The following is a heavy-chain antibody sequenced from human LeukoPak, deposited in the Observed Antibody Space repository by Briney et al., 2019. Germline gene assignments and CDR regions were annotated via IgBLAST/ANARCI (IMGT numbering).Heavy chain of an antibody. CDR2: IYTSGST. CDR1: GGSIGSGSYY. Sequence: SETLSLTCTVSGGSIGSGSYYWSWIRQPAGKGLEWIGRIYTSGSTNYNPSLKSRVTVSVDTSKNQFSLKLSSVTAADTAVYYCAREMGAEGFDYWGQGTLVTVSS. J-gene: IGHJ4*02. CDR3: AREMGAEGFDY. V-gene: IGHV4-61*02. D-gene: IGHD3-16*01.